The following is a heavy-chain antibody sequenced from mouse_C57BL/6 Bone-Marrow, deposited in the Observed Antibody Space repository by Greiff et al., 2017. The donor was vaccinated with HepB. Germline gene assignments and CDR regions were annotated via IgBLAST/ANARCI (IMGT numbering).Heavy chain of an antibody. CDR2: IDPEDGDT. V-gene: IGHV14-1*01. Sequence: DVKLQESGAELVRPGASVKLSCTASGFNIKDYYMHWVKQRPEQGLEWIGRIDPEDGDTEYAPKFQGKATMTADTSSNTAYLQLSSLTSEDTAVYYCTTYTLYYYGSRDAMDYWGQGTSVTVSS. J-gene: IGHJ4*01. CDR1: GFNIKDYY. D-gene: IGHD1-1*01. CDR3: TTYTLYYYGSRDAMDY.